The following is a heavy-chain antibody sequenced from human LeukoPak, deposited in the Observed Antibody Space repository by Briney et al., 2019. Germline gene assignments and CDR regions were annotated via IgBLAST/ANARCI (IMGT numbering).Heavy chain of an antibody. CDR2: IIPIFGTA. Sequence: ASVKVSCKASGGTFSSYAISWVRQAPGQGLEWMGGIIPIFGTANYAQKFQGRVTITADKSTSTAYMELSSLRSKDTAVYYCARDLNRGQYGSGSYYNGNNWFDPWGQGTLVTVSS. V-gene: IGHV1-69*06. J-gene: IGHJ5*02. D-gene: IGHD3-10*01. CDR3: ARDLNRGQYGSGSYYNGNNWFDP. CDR1: GGTFSSYA.